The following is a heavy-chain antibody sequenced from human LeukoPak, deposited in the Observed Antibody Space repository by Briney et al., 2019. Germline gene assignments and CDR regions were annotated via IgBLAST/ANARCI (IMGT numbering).Heavy chain of an antibody. CDR1: GFTVSSNY. J-gene: IGHJ4*02. CDR2: IYSGGST. CDR3: ARSSGYYTCYFDY. Sequence: GGSLRLSCAASGFTVSSNYMSWVRQAPGKGLEWVSVIYSGGSTYYADSVKGRFTISRNNSKNTLYLQMNSLRAEDTAVYYCARSSGYYTCYFDYWGQGTLVTVSS. D-gene: IGHD3-3*01. V-gene: IGHV3-53*01.